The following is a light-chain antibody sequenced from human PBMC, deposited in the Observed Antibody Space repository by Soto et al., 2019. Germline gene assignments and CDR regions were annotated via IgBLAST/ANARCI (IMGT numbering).Light chain of an antibody. V-gene: IGLV1-40*01. Sequence: QSVLTQPPSVSGAPGQRVTISCSGSNSNIGGGYDVHWYQHLPGAAPKLLIYGNSNRPSGVPDRFSGSKSGTSASLAINGLQAEDEAHYYCQSYDNSLSGSWVFGGGTKLTVL. CDR2: GNS. CDR1: NSNIGGGYD. J-gene: IGLJ3*02. CDR3: QSYDNSLSGSWV.